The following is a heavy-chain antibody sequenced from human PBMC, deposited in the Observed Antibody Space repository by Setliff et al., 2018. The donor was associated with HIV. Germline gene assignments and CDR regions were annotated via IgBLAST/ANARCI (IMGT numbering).Heavy chain of an antibody. CDR3: AAFDSGRDV. CDR2: IHHTGHI. D-gene: IGHD6-19*01. CDR1: GASFTDYY. V-gene: IGHV4-34*01. J-gene: IGHJ4*02. Sequence: SETLSLTCAFYGASFTDYYWNWIRQPPGKGLEWIGEIHHTGHINYNPSYKSRVTVSLDTSKIQFSLKLNSVTAADTGVYYCAAFDSGRDVWGQGTLVTVS.